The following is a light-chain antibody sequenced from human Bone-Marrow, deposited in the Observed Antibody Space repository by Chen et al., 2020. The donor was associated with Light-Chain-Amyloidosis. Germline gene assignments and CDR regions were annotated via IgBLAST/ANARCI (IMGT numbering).Light chain of an antibody. V-gene: IGKV4-1*01. CDR1: QPLFYSSSDKNY. Sequence: DIVMTQSPDSLAVSLGERATINCQSSQPLFYSSSDKNYLAWYQKKPGQPPKLLIYWAFNRQSGVPCRGSGSRSGTRFTYTISRLQAEDVAVYYCHHFYTIPRTFGQGHKVEI. J-gene: IGKJ1*01. CDR2: WAF. CDR3: HHFYTIPRT.